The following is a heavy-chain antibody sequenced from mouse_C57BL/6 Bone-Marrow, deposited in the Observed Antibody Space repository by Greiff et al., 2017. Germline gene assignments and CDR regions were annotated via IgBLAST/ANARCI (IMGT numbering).Heavy chain of an antibody. CDR3: AIWLRRKGFAY. Sequence: QVQLQQSGAELVRPGTSVKVSCKASGYAFTNYLIEWVKQRPGQGLEWIGVINPGSGGTNYNEKFKGKATLTADKSSSTAYMQLSSLTSEDSAVYFCAIWLRRKGFAYWGQGTRVTVSA. CDR2: INPGSGGT. D-gene: IGHD2-2*01. J-gene: IGHJ3*01. CDR1: GYAFTNYL. V-gene: IGHV1-54*01.